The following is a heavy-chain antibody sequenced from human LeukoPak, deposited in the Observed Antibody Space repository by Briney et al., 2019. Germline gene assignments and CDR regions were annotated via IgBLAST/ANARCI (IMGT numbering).Heavy chain of an antibody. Sequence: PSETLSLTCTVSGGSISSYYWGWIRQPPGKGLEWIGSIYYSGSTYYNPSLKSRVTISVDTSKNQFSLKLSSVTAADTAVYYCARNGYSYGYYYYYYMDVWGKGTTVTISS. D-gene: IGHD5-18*01. J-gene: IGHJ6*03. CDR3: ARNGYSYGYYYYYYMDV. V-gene: IGHV4-39*01. CDR2: IYYSGST. CDR1: GGSISSYY.